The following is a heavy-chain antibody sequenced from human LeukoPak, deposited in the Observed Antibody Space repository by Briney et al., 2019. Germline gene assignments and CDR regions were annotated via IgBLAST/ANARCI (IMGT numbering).Heavy chain of an antibody. CDR2: IIPILGIA. CDR3: ARRRYDILTGLDY. J-gene: IGHJ4*02. Sequence: GSSVKVSCKASGGTFSSYAISWVRQAPGQGLEWMGRIIPILGIANYAQKFQGRVTITADKSTSTAYMELSSLRSEDTAVYYCARRRYDILTGLDYWGQGTLVTVSS. V-gene: IGHV1-69*04. D-gene: IGHD3-9*01. CDR1: GGTFSSYA.